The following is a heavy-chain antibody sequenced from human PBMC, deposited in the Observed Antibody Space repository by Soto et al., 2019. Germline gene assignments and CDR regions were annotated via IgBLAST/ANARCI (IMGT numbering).Heavy chain of an antibody. CDR2: INHSGST. J-gene: IGHJ5*02. Sequence: ETLFLTCAVYGGSCSGYYWSWIRQSPGKGLEWIGEINHSGSTNYSPSTKNALTISGDTTKNQFSLKLSSVTAAGTAVYYGARGSSSSSESLGWNHVAGYNWYDLWGQGTLVTVSS. D-gene: IGHD6-6*01. CDR3: ARGSSSSSESLGWNHVAGYNWYDL. CDR1: GGSCSGYY. V-gene: IGHV4-34*01.